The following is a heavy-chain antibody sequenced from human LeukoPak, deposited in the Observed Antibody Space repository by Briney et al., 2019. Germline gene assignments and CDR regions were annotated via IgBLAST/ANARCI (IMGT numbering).Heavy chain of an antibody. Sequence: ASVKVSCKASGYTFTSYYMHWVRQAPGQGLEWMGIINPSGGSTSYAQKFQDRVTMTRDTSINTAYMELSRLRYDDTAVYYCARVAERYCSGGSCYGNWFDPWGQGTLVTVSS. V-gene: IGHV1-46*01. CDR1: GYTFTSYY. CDR3: ARVAERYCSGGSCYGNWFDP. CDR2: INPSGGST. J-gene: IGHJ5*02. D-gene: IGHD2-15*01.